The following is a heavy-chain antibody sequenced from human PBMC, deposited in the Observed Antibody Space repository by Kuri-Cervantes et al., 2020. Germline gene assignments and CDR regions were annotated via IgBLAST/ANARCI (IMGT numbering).Heavy chain of an antibody. V-gene: IGHV3-7*01. D-gene: IGHD3-22*01. CDR1: GFTFSNYW. J-gene: IGHJ4*02. Sequence: GGSLRLSCATSGFTFSNYWMSWVRQAPGKGLEWVANIKEDGNEKHYADSVKGRFTISRDNSKNTLYLQMNSLRAEDTAVYYCAKGARITMIVVVITDYFDYWGQGTLVTVSS. CDR2: IKEDGNEK. CDR3: AKGARITMIVVVITDYFDY.